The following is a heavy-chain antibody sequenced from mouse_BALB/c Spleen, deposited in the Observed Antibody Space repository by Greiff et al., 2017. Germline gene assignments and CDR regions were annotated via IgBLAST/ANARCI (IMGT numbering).Heavy chain of an antibody. CDR3: ARGDDYDAMDY. J-gene: IGHJ4*01. CDR1: GLNIKDTY. CDR2: IDPANGNT. V-gene: IGHV14-3*02. Sequence: VQLQQSGAELVKPGASVKLSCTASGLNIKDTYMHWVKQRPEQGLEWIGRIDPANGNTKYDPKFQGKATITADTSSNTAYLQLSSLTSEDTAVYYCARGDDYDAMDYWGQGTSVTVSS.